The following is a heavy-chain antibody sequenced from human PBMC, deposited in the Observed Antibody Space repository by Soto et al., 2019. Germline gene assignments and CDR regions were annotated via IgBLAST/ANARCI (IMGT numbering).Heavy chain of an antibody. V-gene: IGHV1-69*06. CDR3: ARGIQLRYFYYHYYGMDV. J-gene: IGHJ6*02. Sequence: SVKVSCKASGGTFSSYAISWVRQAPGQGLEWMGGIIPIFGTANYAQKFQGRVTITADKSTSTAYMELSSLRSEDTAVYYCARGIQLRYFYYHYYGMDVWGQGTTVTVSS. CDR1: GGTFSSYA. CDR2: IIPIFGTA. D-gene: IGHD3-9*01.